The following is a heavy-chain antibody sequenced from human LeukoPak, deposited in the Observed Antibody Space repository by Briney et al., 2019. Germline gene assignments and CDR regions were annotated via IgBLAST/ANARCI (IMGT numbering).Heavy chain of an antibody. D-gene: IGHD6-13*01. CDR3: AKELSAGTGGGWEDYFDY. CDR2: ISYDGSNK. V-gene: IGHV3-30*18. CDR1: GFTFSSYG. J-gene: IGHJ4*02. Sequence: GGSLRLSCAAPGFTFSSYGMHWVRQAPGKGLEWVAVISYDGSNKFYADSVKGRFTISRDNSKSTLYLQMSSLRAEDTAVYYCAKELSAGTGGGWEDYFDYWGQGTLVTVSA.